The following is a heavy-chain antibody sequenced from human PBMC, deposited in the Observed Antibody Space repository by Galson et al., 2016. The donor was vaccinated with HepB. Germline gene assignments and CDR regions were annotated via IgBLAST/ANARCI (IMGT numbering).Heavy chain of an antibody. CDR3: ATGPPSYYYDSSGYYSG. CDR2: ITSTGSYT. V-gene: IGHV3-11*06. CDR1: GFTFSDNY. Sequence: SLRLSCAASGFTFSDNYMSWIRQAPGKGLEWLSYITSTGSYTNYAGSVTGRFTVSRDNAKNSLYLQMNSLRAEDTAVYYCATGPPSYYYDSSGYYSGWGQGTLVTVSS. D-gene: IGHD3-22*01. J-gene: IGHJ4*02.